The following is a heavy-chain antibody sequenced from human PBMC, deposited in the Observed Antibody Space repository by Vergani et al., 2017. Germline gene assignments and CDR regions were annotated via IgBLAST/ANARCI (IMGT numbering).Heavy chain of an antibody. J-gene: IGHJ6*03. CDR3: ARDGGFGEFGIYYYMDV. CDR2: INPSGGST. D-gene: IGHD3-10*01. V-gene: IGHV1-46*01. Sequence: QVQLVQSGAEVKKPGASVKVSCKASGYTFTSYYMHWVRQAPGQGLEWMGIINPSGGSTSYAQKFQGRVTMTRDTSTSTVYIERRSLRSEDTAVYWCARDGGFGEFGIYYYMDVWGKGTTVTVSS. CDR1: GYTFTSYY.